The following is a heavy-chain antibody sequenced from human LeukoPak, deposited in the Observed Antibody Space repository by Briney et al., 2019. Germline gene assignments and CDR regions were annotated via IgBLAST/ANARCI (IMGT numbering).Heavy chain of an antibody. D-gene: IGHD3-22*01. J-gene: IGHJ5*02. CDR2: IYHSGST. Sequence: SETLSLTCAVSGGSISSGGYSWSWIRQPPGKGLEWIGYIYHSGSTYYNPSLKSRVTIPVDRSKNQFSLKLSSVTAADTAVYYCARGLRGYYVPWGQGTLVTVSS. CDR1: GGSISSGGYS. V-gene: IGHV4-30-2*01. CDR3: ARGLRGYYVP.